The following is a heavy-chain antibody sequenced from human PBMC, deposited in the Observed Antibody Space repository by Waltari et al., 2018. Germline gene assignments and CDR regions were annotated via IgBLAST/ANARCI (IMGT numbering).Heavy chain of an antibody. D-gene: IGHD3-10*02. Sequence: QVQLVQSGAEVKKPGASVKVSCKASGYTFTSYAMHWVRQAPGKRLEWMGWINAGNGNTKYSQKFQGRVTITRDTAASTAYMELSSLRSEDTAVYYCARLGVRRNWFDPWGQGTLVTVSS. CDR2: INAGNGNT. CDR3: ARLGVRRNWFDP. V-gene: IGHV1-3*01. J-gene: IGHJ5*02. CDR1: GYTFTSYA.